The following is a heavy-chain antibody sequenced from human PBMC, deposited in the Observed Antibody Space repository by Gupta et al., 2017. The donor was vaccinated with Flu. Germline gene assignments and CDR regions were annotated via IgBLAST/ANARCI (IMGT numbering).Heavy chain of an antibody. J-gene: IGHJ4*02. CDR1: GFTFSSFA. CDR3: AKDLGGSGSYYTFDS. V-gene: IGHV3-30*18. Sequence: QVQLVESGGGVVRPGRSLRLSCAASGFTFSSFAMHWVRQAPGKGLEWVALISYDGSNKNYADSVMGRFTISRDNSENTLFLQGNSLRAEDAAVYYCAKDLGGSGSYYTFDSWGQGTLVTVSS. CDR2: ISYDGSNK. D-gene: IGHD3-10*01.